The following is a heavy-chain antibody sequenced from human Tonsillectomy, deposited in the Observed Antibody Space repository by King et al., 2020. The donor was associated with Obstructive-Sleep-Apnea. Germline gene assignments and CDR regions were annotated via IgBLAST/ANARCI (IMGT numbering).Heavy chain of an antibody. J-gene: IGHJ4*02. CDR1: GFTFSRYG. D-gene: IGHD2-15*01. CDR3: AKDIVLVVAATRGFDY. Sequence: VQLVESGGGVVQPGRSLRLSCAASGFTFSRYGLHWVRQAPGKGLEWVAVISYDGSNKYYADSVKGRFTISKDNSKNTLYLQMNSLRAEDTAVYYCAKDIVLVVAATRGFDYWGQGTLVTVSS. V-gene: IGHV3-30*18. CDR2: ISYDGSNK.